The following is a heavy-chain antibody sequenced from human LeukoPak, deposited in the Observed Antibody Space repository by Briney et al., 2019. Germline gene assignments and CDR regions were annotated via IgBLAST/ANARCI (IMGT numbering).Heavy chain of an antibody. CDR1: GGSISSYY. V-gene: IGHV4-59*08. CDR2: IYYSGST. CDR3: ASRYSSSSGFDY. D-gene: IGHD6-6*01. Sequence: SETLSLTCTVSGGSISSYYWSWIRQPPGKGLEWIGYIYYSGSTNYNPSLKSRVTISVDTSKNQFSLKLSSVTAADTAVYYCASRYSSSSGFDYWGQGTLVTVSS. J-gene: IGHJ4*02.